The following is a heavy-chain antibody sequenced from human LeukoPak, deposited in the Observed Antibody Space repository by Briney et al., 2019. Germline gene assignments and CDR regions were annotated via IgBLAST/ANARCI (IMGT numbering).Heavy chain of an antibody. CDR2: IYYSGSTST. D-gene: IGHD2-2*03. CDR1: GGSISSYY. J-gene: IGHJ4*02. CDR3: AAAWIPGSFDY. V-gene: IGHV4-59*01. Sequence: SETLSLTCTVSGGSISSYYWSWIRQPPGKGLEWIGYIYYSGSTSTNYNPSLKSRVTISVDTSKNQFSLNLSSVTAADTAVYYCAAAWIPGSFDYWGQGTLLTVSS.